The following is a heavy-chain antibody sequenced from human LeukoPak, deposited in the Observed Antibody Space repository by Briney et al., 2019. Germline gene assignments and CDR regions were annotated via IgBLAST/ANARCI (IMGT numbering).Heavy chain of an antibody. CDR1: GYTFTGYY. CDR2: INPNSGGT. Sequence: ASVKVSCKASGYTFTGYYMHWVRQAPGQGLEWMGWINPNSGGTNYAQKFQGRVTMTRDMSTTTVYMELSSLRSEDTAVYYCARDRTNVDAAMVLDYWGQGTLVTVSS. CDR3: ARDRTNVDAAMVLDY. V-gene: IGHV1-2*02. J-gene: IGHJ4*02. D-gene: IGHD5-18*01.